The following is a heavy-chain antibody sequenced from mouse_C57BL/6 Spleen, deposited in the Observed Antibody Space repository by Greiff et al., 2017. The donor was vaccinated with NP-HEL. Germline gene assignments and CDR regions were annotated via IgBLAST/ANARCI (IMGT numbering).Heavy chain of an antibody. J-gene: IGHJ2*01. Sequence: ESGPGLVKPSQSLSLTCSVTGYSITSGYYWNWIRQFPGNKLEWMGYISYDGSNNYNPSLKNRISITRDTSKNQFFLKLNSVTTEDTATYDSARGMGWLYFDDWGQGTTLTVSS. CDR3: ARGMGWLYFDD. D-gene: IGHD2-3*01. CDR2: ISYDGSN. V-gene: IGHV3-6*01. CDR1: GYSITSGYY.